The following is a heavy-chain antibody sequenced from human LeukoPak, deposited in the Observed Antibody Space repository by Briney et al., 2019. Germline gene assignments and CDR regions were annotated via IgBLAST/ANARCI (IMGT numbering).Heavy chain of an antibody. D-gene: IGHD1-26*01. CDR2: IYYSGST. CDR1: GGSISSSSYY. Sequence: SETLSLTCTVSGGSISSSSYYWGWLRQPPGMGREWFGSIYYSGSTYYKPSLKSRVTISVDTSKNQFSLKLSSVTAADTAVYYCARAQSGSYRRFDYWGQGTLVTVSS. V-gene: IGHV4-39*01. J-gene: IGHJ4*02. CDR3: ARAQSGSYRRFDY.